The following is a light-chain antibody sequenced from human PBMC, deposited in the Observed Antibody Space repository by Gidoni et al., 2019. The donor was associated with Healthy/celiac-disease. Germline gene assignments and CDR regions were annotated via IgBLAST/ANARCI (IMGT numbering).Light chain of an antibody. J-gene: IGKJ3*01. V-gene: IGKV4-1*01. CDR1: QSVLYSSNNKNY. Sequence: DSLAVSLGERATINCKSSQSVLYSSNNKNYLAWYQQKPGQPPKLLIYWASTRESGVPDRFSGSGSGTDFTLTISSLQAEDVAVYYCQQYYSTPPTFGPGTKVEIK. CDR2: WAS. CDR3: QQYYSTPPT.